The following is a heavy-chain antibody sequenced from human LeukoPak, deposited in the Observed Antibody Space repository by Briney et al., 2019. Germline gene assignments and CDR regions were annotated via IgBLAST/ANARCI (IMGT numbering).Heavy chain of an antibody. Sequence: GGSLRLSCAASGFTFSSYGMHWVRQAPGKGLEWVAVIWYDGSNKYYADSVKGRFTISRDNSKNTLYLQMNSLRAEDTAVYNCAKDRDDYYDSSGYFDYWGQGTLVTVSS. D-gene: IGHD3-22*01. J-gene: IGHJ4*02. CDR2: IWYDGSNK. CDR1: GFTFSSYG. CDR3: AKDRDDYYDSSGYFDY. V-gene: IGHV3-33*06.